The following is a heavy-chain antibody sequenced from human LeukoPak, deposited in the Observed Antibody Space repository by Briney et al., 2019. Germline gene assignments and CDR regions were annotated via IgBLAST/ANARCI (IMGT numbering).Heavy chain of an antibody. CDR2: INHSGST. D-gene: IGHD3-22*01. J-gene: IGHJ4*02. CDR3: ASGVYDSSGLYY. Sequence: SETLSLTCAVYGGSFSGYYWSWIRQPPGKGLEWIGEINHSGSTNYNPSLKSRVTISVDTSKNQFSLKLSSVTAADTAVYYCASGVYDSSGLYYWGQGTLVTVSS. V-gene: IGHV4-34*01. CDR1: GGSFSGYY.